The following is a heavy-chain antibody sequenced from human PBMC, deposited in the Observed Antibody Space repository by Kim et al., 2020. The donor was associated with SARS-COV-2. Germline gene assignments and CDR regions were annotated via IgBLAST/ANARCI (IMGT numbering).Heavy chain of an antibody. CDR2: IYYSGST. CDR1: GGSISSYY. CDR3: ARGEYYYYYYMDV. D-gene: IGHD1-26*01. J-gene: IGHJ6*03. V-gene: IGHV4-59*01. Sequence: SETLSLTCTVSGGSISSYYWSWIRQPPGKGLEWIGYIYYSGSTNYNPSLKSRVTISVDTSKNQFSLKLSSVTAADTAVYYCARGEYYYYYYMDVWGKGTTVTVSS.